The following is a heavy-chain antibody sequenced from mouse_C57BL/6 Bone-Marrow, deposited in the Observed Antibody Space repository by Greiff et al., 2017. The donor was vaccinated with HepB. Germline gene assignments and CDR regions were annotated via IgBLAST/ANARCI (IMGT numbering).Heavy chain of an antibody. D-gene: IGHD1-1*01. Sequence: QAQLQQPGAELVKPGASVKMSCKASGYTFTSYWKTGVKQGPGQGLEWIGDIYPGSGSTNYNEKFKSKATLTVDTSSSTAYMQLSSLTSEDSAVYYCAREGQITTVVAETFDYWGQGTTLTVSS. CDR3: AREGQITTVVAETFDY. CDR1: GYTFTSYW. V-gene: IGHV1-55*01. CDR2: IYPGSGST. J-gene: IGHJ2*01.